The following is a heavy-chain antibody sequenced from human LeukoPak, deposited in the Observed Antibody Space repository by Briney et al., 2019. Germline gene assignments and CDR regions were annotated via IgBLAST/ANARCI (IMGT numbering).Heavy chain of an antibody. J-gene: IGHJ6*03. D-gene: IGHD1-26*01. CDR3: ARATWDPNYYYYMDV. CDR1: GFTFSSYT. Sequence: GGSLRLSCAASGFTFSSYTMKWVRQAPGKGLEWVSSISSSSSYIYYADSIKGRFTISRDNAKNSLFLQMNSLRAEDTAVYFCARATWDPNYYYYMDVWGKGTTVTISS. V-gene: IGHV3-21*01. CDR2: ISSSSSYI.